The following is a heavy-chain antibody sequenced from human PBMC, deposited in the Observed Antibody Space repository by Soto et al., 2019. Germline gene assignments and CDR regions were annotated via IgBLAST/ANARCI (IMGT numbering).Heavy chain of an antibody. D-gene: IGHD6-13*01. CDR1: GFTFSNYW. Sequence: GGSLRLSCAASGFTFSNYWMQWVRQAPGKGLVWVSRINTDGSRISYADSVKGRFTISRDNSKNTLYLQMNSLRAEDTAVYYCAKVSRILAAAGPYYFDYWGQGTLVTVSS. CDR2: INTDGSRI. CDR3: AKVSRILAAAGPYYFDY. V-gene: IGHV3-74*01. J-gene: IGHJ4*02.